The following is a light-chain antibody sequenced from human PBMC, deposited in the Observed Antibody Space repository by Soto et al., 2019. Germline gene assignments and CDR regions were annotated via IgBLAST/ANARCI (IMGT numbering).Light chain of an antibody. V-gene: IGKV3-11*01. J-gene: IGKJ4*01. CDR3: QQRSNWPGLT. CDR1: QSVSSY. CDR2: DAS. Sequence: EIVLTQSPATLSLSPGERATLSCRASQSVSSYLAWYQQKPGQAPRLLIYDASNRATGIPARFSGSGSGTDFTPAISRLEPDDFAVYCCQQRSNWPGLTFGGGTKVEIK.